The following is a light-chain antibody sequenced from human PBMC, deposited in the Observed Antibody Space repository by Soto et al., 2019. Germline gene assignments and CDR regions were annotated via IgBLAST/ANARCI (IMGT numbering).Light chain of an antibody. CDR3: SSYTITSTRL. Sequence: QSVLAQPASVSGSPGQSITISCTGTNSDVGAFDLVSWYQQHPGKAPKVMIYDVNIRPSGVSNRFSGSKSGNTASLTISGLQPEDEADYYCSSYTITSTRLFGTGTKLTVL. V-gene: IGLV2-14*01. CDR2: DVN. J-gene: IGLJ1*01. CDR1: NSDVGAFDL.